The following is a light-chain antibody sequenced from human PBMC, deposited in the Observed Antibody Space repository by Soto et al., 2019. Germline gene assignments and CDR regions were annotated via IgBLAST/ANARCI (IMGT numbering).Light chain of an antibody. Sequence: DIQMTQSPSTLSASVGDRVTITCRASQSINTWLAWYQRKPGKAPKLLIYTASRLESGVPSRFSGSGSGTEFTLTISSLQPDDFATYYCQQYNSHSSYTFGQGTKVEIK. CDR1: QSINTW. J-gene: IGKJ2*01. CDR2: TAS. CDR3: QQYNSHSSYT. V-gene: IGKV1-5*03.